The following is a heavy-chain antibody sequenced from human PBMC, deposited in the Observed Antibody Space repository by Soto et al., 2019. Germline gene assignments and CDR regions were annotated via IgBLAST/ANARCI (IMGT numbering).Heavy chain of an antibody. CDR1: GGTFSSYT. CDR2: IIPILGIA. D-gene: IGHD1-1*01. Sequence: SVKVSCKASGGTFSSYTISWVRQAPGQGLEWMGRIIPILGIANYAQKFQGRVTITADNSKNTLYLQMNSLRAEDTAIYYCAKDITTGRTKNWFDPWGQGTLVTVSS. V-gene: IGHV1-69*04. J-gene: IGHJ5*02. CDR3: AKDITTGRTKNWFDP.